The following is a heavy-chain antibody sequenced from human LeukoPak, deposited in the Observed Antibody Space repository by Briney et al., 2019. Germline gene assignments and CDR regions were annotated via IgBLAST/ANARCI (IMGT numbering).Heavy chain of an antibody. J-gene: IGHJ5*02. CDR2: ISYDGSNK. V-gene: IGHV3-30-3*01. Sequence: GGSLRLSCAASGFTFSSYAMHWVRQAPGKGLEWVAVISYDGSNKYYADSVKGRFTISRDNSKNTLYLQMNSLRAEDTAVYYCAREHWFDPWGQGTLVTVSS. CDR1: GFTFSSYA. CDR3: AREHWFDP.